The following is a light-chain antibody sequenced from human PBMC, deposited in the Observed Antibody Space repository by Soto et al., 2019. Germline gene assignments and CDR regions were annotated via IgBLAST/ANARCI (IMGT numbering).Light chain of an antibody. Sequence: QSVLTQPPSASGTAGQRVTISCSGSRSNFGSNPVNWYQQLPGAAPKLLIYTNDQRPPRVPDRFSGSKSGTSASLAISGLQSEDEADYYCAAWDDSLSAWVFGGGTKLTVL. J-gene: IGLJ3*02. CDR1: RSNFGSNP. V-gene: IGLV1-44*01. CDR2: TND. CDR3: AAWDDSLSAWV.